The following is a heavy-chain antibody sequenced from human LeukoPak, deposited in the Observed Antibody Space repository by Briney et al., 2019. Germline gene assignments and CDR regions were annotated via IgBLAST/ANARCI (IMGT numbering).Heavy chain of an antibody. V-gene: IGHV3-23*01. Sequence: PGGSLRLSCAASGFAFSSYAMSWVRQAPGKGLEWVSVTSGSGGNPYYADFVKGRFTISRDNSKNTVYLHMNSLRAEDTALYYCGKETGIILVHGAVDYWGEGTLVTAST. CDR2: TSGSGGNP. D-gene: IGHD3-10*01. CDR3: GKETGIILVHGAVDY. CDR1: GFAFSSYA. J-gene: IGHJ4*02.